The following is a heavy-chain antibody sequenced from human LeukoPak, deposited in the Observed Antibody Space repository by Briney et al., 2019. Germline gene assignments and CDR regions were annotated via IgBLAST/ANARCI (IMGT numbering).Heavy chain of an antibody. CDR1: GYTLTSYG. CDR3: ARTKITMVRGVFSAGLFDY. Sequence: ASVKVSCKASGYTLTSYGISWVRQAPGQGLEWMGWISAYNGNTNYAQKLQGRVTMTTDTSTSTAYMELRSLRSDDTAVYYCARTKITMVRGVFSAGLFDYWGQGTLVTVSS. V-gene: IGHV1-18*04. D-gene: IGHD3-10*01. CDR2: ISAYNGNT. J-gene: IGHJ4*02.